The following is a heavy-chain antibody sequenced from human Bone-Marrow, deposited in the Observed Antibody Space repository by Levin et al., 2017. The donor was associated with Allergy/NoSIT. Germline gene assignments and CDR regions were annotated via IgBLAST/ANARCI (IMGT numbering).Heavy chain of an antibody. J-gene: IGHJ4*02. V-gene: IGHV1-2*02. CDR3: ARQGYSGYWFDY. CDR2: FNPNSGGT. Sequence: ASVKVSCQAFGYPFTAFYIHWVRQAPGQGLQWMGWFNPNSGGTKHAQKFQGRVTMTRDTSISTAYMELSRLTSDDTAVYYCARQGYSGYWFDYWGQGTLVTVSS. CDR1: GYPFTAFY. D-gene: IGHD5-12*01.